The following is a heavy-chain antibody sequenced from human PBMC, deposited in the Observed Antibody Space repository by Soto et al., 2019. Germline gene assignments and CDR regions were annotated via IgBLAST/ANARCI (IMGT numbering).Heavy chain of an antibody. D-gene: IGHD2-2*01. CDR2: INPRDGDT. V-gene: IGHV1-46*01. Sequence: QEQVVQSGAEVKKPGASVKVTCKASGYTFISYYIHWVRQDPGQGLEWMGRINPRDGDTKYAQNFQRRVTMTRDTSTSTVDMEVSSLRSADTAVYYCARGSPSSSRLGWLDPWGQVTQVTVSS. CDR3: ARGSPSSSRLGWLDP. J-gene: IGHJ5*02. CDR1: GYTFISYY.